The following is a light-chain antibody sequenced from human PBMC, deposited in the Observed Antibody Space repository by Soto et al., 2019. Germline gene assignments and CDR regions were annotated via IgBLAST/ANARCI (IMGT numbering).Light chain of an antibody. CDR2: EVT. Sequence: QSVLTQPASVSGSPGQSITISRSGSTSDVGGHDFVSWYQHHPGKAPKLLIFEVTNRPSGVSHRFFGSKSGNTASLTISGLQVEDEADYYRTSYSSRSPYVFGTGTKVTVL. V-gene: IGLV2-14*01. CDR1: TSDVGGHDF. CDR3: TSYSSRSPYV. J-gene: IGLJ1*01.